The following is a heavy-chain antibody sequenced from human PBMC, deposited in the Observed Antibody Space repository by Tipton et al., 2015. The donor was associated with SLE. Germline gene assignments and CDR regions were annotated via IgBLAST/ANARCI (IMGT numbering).Heavy chain of an antibody. V-gene: IGHV4-31*03. Sequence: TLSLTCTVSGGSISSGGYYWSWIRQHPGKGLEWIGYIYFSGSTSYHPSPKSRVIISVDTSKNQFSLKLSSVNAADTAVYYCARGRGGRRYWYFDLWGRGTLVTVSS. CDR3: ARGRGGRRYWYFDL. CDR2: IYFSGST. J-gene: IGHJ2*01. CDR1: GGSISSGGYY. D-gene: IGHD1-26*01.